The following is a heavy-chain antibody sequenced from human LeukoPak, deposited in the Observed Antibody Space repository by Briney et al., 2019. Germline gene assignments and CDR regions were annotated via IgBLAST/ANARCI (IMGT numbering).Heavy chain of an antibody. J-gene: IGHJ4*02. Sequence: SQTLSLTCALSGNIVSSNSAAWNWIRQSPSRGLEWLGRTFYRSNLYNEYEESVKSRITINPDTSKNHFSLQLNAVTPEDTAVYYCAKYRGGERDFDYWGQGTLVTVSS. V-gene: IGHV6-1*01. CDR3: AKYRGGERDFDY. D-gene: IGHD1-1*01. CDR1: GNIVSSNSAA. CDR2: TFYRSNLYN.